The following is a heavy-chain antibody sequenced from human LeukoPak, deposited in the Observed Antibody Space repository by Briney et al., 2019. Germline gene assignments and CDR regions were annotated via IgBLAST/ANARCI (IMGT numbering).Heavy chain of an antibody. V-gene: IGHV1-18*01. J-gene: IGHJ6*02. CDR2: ISAYNGNT. D-gene: IGHD4-11*01. Sequence: ASVKVSCKASGYTFNSYGISWVRQAPGQGLEWMGWISAYNGNTNYAQKLQGRVTMTTDTSTSTAYMELRSLRSDDTAVYYCARDNYRYYYYGMDVWGQGTTVTVSS. CDR3: ARDNYRYYYYGMDV. CDR1: GYTFNSYG.